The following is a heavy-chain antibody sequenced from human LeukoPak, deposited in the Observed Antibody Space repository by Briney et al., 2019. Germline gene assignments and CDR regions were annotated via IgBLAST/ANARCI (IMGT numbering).Heavy chain of an antibody. CDR2: IYSSSNT. Sequence: PSETLSLTCTVSGGSISSYFWSWIRQPAGKGLEWIGRIYSSSNTNYNPSLKSRVTMSVDTSKNQFSLKLSSVTAADTAVYYCARGSASPAAIPFDFWGQGTMVTVSS. CDR1: GGSISSYF. J-gene: IGHJ3*01. V-gene: IGHV4-4*07. D-gene: IGHD2-2*02. CDR3: ARGSASPAAIPFDF.